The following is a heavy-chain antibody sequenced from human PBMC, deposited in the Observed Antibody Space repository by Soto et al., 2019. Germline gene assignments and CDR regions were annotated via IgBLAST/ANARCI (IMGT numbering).Heavy chain of an antibody. Sequence: ASVKVSCKASGYIFTNYAMHWVRQAPGQRLEWMGWINAANGNTKYSQKFQGRVTITTDTSASTAYMELSSLRSEDTAVYYCARALFCSGSYSPDYFYYPAQRTLVTVS. CDR2: INAANGNT. CDR1: GYIFTNYA. CDR3: ARALFCSGSYSPDYFYY. V-gene: IGHV1-3*01. D-gene: IGHD3-10*02. J-gene: IGHJ4*02.